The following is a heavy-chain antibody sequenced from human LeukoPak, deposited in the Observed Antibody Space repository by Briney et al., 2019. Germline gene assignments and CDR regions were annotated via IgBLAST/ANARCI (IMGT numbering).Heavy chain of an antibody. V-gene: IGHV4-30-4*01. CDR3: ARIDGAAFDI. D-gene: IGHD1-26*01. CDR1: DDSITSGDYY. J-gene: IGHJ3*02. Sequence: SQTLSLTCTVSDDSITSGDYYWSWIRQPPGKGLEWIGNIYNSGSTFYNSSFKSRVTISVDTSKKQFSLKLSSVTAADTAVYYCARIDGAAFDIWGQGTMVTVSS. CDR2: IYNSGST.